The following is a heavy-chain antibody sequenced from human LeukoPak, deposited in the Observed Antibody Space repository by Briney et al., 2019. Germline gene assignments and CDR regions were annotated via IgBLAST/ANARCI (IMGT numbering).Heavy chain of an antibody. J-gene: IGHJ4*02. V-gene: IGHV4-34*01. CDR3: ARVPGSRRPSP. Sequence: GSLRLSCAASGFTFSSYAMHWVRQPPGKGLEWIGEINHSGSTNYNPSLKSRVTISVDTSKNQFSLKLSSVTAADTAVYYCARVPGSRRPSPWGQGTLVTVSS. D-gene: IGHD2-15*01. CDR2: INHSGST. CDR1: GFTFSSYA.